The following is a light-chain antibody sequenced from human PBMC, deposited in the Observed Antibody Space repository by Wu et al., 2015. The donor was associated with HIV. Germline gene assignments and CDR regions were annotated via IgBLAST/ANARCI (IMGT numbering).Light chain of an antibody. Sequence: DIQMTQSPLTLSASVGDRVTITCRASQSISNWLAWYQQKPGKAPKLLIYKASTLESGVPSRFSGSGSGTEFTLTISSLQPDDFANYYCQQYNSDSWMFGQGTKVGSQT. CDR3: QQYNSDSWM. J-gene: IGKJ1*01. CDR1: QSISNW. V-gene: IGKV1-5*03. CDR2: KAS.